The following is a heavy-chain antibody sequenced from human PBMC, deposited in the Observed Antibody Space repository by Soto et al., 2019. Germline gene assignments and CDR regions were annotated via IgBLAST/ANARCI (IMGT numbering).Heavy chain of an antibody. D-gene: IGHD3-3*01. V-gene: IGHV4-4*02. Sequence: QVQLQESGPRLVKPSGTLSLTCAVSGGSISSTYWWNWVRQPPGKGLEWIGETDDSGNTNYNPSLKSRVTISVDKSKKFFSQKLSSMTAADTAVYYCAREQRRFWSGYQRVFDAFDMWGQGTMVSVSS. CDR2: TDDSGNT. J-gene: IGHJ3*02. CDR3: AREQRRFWSGYQRVFDAFDM. CDR1: GGSISSTYW.